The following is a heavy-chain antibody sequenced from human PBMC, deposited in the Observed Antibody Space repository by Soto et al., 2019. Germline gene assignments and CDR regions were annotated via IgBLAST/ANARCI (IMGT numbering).Heavy chain of an antibody. CDR1: GYTFANFG. Sequence: GASVKVSCKASGYTFANFGISWVRQAPGQGLEWMGWISAYNGNTNSAQKLQGRITMTTDTSASTAYMELRSLRSEDTAVYYCARAWVVVTAPDYWGQGTLVTVSS. D-gene: IGHD2-21*02. CDR2: ISAYNGNT. V-gene: IGHV1-18*01. J-gene: IGHJ4*02. CDR3: ARAWVVVTAPDY.